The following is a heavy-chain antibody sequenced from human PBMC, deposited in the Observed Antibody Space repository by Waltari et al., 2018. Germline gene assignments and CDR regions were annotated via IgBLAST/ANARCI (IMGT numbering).Heavy chain of an antibody. V-gene: IGHV3-30*02. CDR3: ARGTDYCFDS. CDR2: LMADGTTH. D-gene: IGHD3-9*01. CDR1: GFTLSSYG. J-gene: IGHJ4*02. Sequence: QVQLVESGGGGVQPGGSLRLSCAASGFTLSSYGMDWVRQAPGKGLEWVAFLMADGTTHYYADSVKGRLTISRDSSKNTLYLQMNSLRPEDTAVYYCARGTDYCFDSWGQGTLVTVSS.